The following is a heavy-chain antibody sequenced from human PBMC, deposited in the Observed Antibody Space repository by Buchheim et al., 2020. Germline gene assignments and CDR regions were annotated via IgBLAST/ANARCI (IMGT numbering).Heavy chain of an antibody. CDR1: GYTFTSYD. CDR2: MNPYSGNT. Sequence: QVQLVQSGADVKRPGASVKVSCKASGYTFTSYDINWVRQATGQGFEWMGWMNPYSGNTGYAKKFQGRVTMTRNTSIRTVYMELSSLRSDDTAVYYCASNDFWSGIFDNWGQGTL. D-gene: IGHD3-3*01. CDR3: ASNDFWSGIFDN. V-gene: IGHV1-8*01. J-gene: IGHJ4*02.